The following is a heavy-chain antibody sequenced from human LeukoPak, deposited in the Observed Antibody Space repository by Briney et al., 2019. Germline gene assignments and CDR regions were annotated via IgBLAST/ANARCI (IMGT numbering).Heavy chain of an antibody. V-gene: IGHV1-69*13. D-gene: IGHD2-21*02. J-gene: IGHJ4*02. Sequence: SVKVSCKASGYTFTSYGISWVRQAPGQELEWMGGIIPIFGTANYARKFQGRVTITADESTSTAYMELSSLRSEDTAVYYCAREGGDLYYFDYWGQGTLVTVSS. CDR1: GYTFTSYG. CDR2: IIPIFGTA. CDR3: AREGGDLYYFDY.